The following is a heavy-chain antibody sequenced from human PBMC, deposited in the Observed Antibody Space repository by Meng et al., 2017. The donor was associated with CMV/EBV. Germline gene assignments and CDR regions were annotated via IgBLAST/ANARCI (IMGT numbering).Heavy chain of an antibody. D-gene: IGHD6-19*01. CDR1: GYTFSNFG. CDR2: ISTYNDDI. CDR3: ARDQYEVYSSGWFTSYNWFDP. V-gene: IGHV1-18*01. Sequence: ASVKVSCKTSGYTFSNFGIAWVRQAPGQGLEWMGWISTYNDDIKYGQKFRGRLTMTTDTSTSTAYMELRSLRSEDTAVYYCARDQYEVYSSGWFTSYNWFDPWGQGTLVTVSS. J-gene: IGHJ5*02.